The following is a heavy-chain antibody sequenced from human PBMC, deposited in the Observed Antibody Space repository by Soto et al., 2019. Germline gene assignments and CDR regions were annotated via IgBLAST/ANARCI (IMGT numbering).Heavy chain of an antibody. CDR1: GFTFSSYW. D-gene: IGHD6-19*01. J-gene: IGHJ4*02. CDR3: ARDIKYYSSGWYNVRWGLDY. Sequence: VAVSGGGLVQPGGSLRLSCAASGFTFSSYWMSWVRQAPGKGLEWVANIKQDGSEKYYVDSVKGRFTISRDNAKNSLYLQMNSLRAEDTAVYYCARDIKYYSSGWYNVRWGLDYWGQGTLVTVSS. V-gene: IGHV3-7*01. CDR2: IKQDGSEK.